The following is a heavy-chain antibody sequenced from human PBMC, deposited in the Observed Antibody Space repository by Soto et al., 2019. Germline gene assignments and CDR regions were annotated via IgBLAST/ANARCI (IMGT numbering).Heavy chain of an antibody. CDR1: GFSLSTSGVG. J-gene: IGHJ5*02. CDR2: IYWDDDK. V-gene: IGHV2-5*02. CDR3: ALTGSRGWDGEGFDP. D-gene: IGHD6-19*01. Sequence: QITLKESGPTLVKPTQTLTLTCTFSGFSLSTSGVGVGWIRQPPGKALEWLALIYWDDDKRYSPSLKSRLTIPKDTSKTQVVLTMTNMDPVDTATYYCALTGSRGWDGEGFDPWGQGTLVTVSS.